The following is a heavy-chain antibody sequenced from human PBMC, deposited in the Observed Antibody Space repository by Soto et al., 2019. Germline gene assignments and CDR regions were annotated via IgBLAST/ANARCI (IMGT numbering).Heavy chain of an antibody. CDR3: GKGHSDYQGDYNYYGMDI. Sequence: EVQLLESGGGLVQPGGSLRLSCAGSGFPFNNYAINWVRQGPGKGLEWVAASTGPGGSTYNEDSVKGRFTVSRDNSKKTVYLQLDGLRAEDTDVYYCGKGHSDYQGDYNYYGMDIWGQGTTVTVSS. V-gene: IGHV3-23*01. D-gene: IGHD4-4*01. CDR2: STGPGGST. CDR1: GFPFNNYA. J-gene: IGHJ6*02.